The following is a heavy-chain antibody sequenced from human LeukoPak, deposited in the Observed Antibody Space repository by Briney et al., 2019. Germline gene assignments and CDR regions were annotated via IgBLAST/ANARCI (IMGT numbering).Heavy chain of an antibody. V-gene: IGHV4-59*12. Sequence: TSETLSLTCTVSGGSISSYYWSWIRQPPGKGLEWIGEIYHSGSTNYNPSLKSRVTISVDKSKNQFSLKLSSVTAADTAVYYCARECADSGIVVVPAACHEKGFDYWGQGTLVTVSS. CDR3: ARECADSGIVVVPAACHEKGFDY. CDR1: GGSISSYY. CDR2: IYHSGST. J-gene: IGHJ4*02. D-gene: IGHD2-2*01.